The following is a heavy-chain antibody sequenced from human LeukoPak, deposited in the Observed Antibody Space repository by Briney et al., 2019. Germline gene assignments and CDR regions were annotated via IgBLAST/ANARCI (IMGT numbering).Heavy chain of an antibody. V-gene: IGHV3-15*01. CDR2: IKSKTDGGTT. CDR3: ARSDSYAAFDI. J-gene: IGHJ3*02. D-gene: IGHD3-16*01. Sequence: PGGSLRLSCAASGFTFSNAWMSRVRQAPGKGLEWVGRIKSKTDGGTTDYAAPVKGRFTISRDDTKNTLYLQMNSLKTEDTAVYYCARSDSYAAFDIWGQGTMVTVSS. CDR1: GFTFSNAW.